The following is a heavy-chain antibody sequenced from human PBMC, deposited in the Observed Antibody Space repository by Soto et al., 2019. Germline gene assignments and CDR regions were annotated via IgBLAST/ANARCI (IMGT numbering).Heavy chain of an antibody. CDR2: ITNIDNSK. D-gene: IGHD3-10*01. Sequence: LRFPCVGCALIFSGHYMIWVRQTPGKGLEWISYITNIDNSKKYADSGRGRFFISRDNAKNSLYLQMSNLRADDTAVDSCATRGAHQSLNLWGQGTRVTVAS. J-gene: IGHJ4*02. CDR1: ALIFSGHY. V-gene: IGHV3-11*01. CDR3: ATRGAHQSLNL.